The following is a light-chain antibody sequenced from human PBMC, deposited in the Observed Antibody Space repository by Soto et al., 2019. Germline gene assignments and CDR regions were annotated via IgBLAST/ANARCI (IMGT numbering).Light chain of an antibody. CDR1: QRITSSF. CDR3: QQRLNWPPG. V-gene: IGKV3-11*01. Sequence: DIVLTQSPGTLSLSPGETATLSCRASQRITSSFLTWYQQRPGQAPRLLIYGASNRATGVPARFSGSRSGTDFTLTISDLEPADFGLYYCQQRLNWPPGFGQGTKVEIK. J-gene: IGKJ1*01. CDR2: GAS.